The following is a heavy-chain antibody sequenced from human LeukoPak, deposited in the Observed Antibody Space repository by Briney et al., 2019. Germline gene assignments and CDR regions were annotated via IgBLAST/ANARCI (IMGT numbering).Heavy chain of an antibody. V-gene: IGHV4-34*01. J-gene: IGHJ4*02. CDR1: GGSISSYY. Sequence: SETLSLTCTVSGGSISSYYWSWIRQPPGKGLEWIGEINHSGSTNYNPSLKSRVTISVDTSKNQFSLKLSSVTAADTAVYYCASRKGGQDYWGQGTLVTVSS. D-gene: IGHD3-16*01. CDR3: ASRKGGQDY. CDR2: INHSGST.